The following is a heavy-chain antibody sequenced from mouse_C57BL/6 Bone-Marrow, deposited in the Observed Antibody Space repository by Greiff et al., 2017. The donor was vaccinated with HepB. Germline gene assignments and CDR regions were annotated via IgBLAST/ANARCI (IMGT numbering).Heavy chain of an antibody. D-gene: IGHD1-1*01. J-gene: IGHJ3*01. CDR2: IYPRSGNT. Sequence: QVQLQQSGAELARPGASVKLSCKASGYTFTSYGISWVKHRTGQGLEWIGEIYPRSGNTYYNEKFKGKATLTADKSSSTAYMELRSLTSEDSAVYFCARGYYGARFAYWGQGTLVTVSA. V-gene: IGHV1-81*01. CDR1: GYTFTSYG. CDR3: ARGYYGARFAY.